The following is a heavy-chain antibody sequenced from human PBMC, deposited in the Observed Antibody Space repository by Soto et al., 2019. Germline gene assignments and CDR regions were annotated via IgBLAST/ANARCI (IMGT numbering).Heavy chain of an antibody. V-gene: IGHV3-33*08. Sequence: GRSLTLSCAASGFTICSYGMHWVRQAPGKGLEWVAVIWFDGSNKFYADSVKGRFTISRDNSKNTVSLQMNSLRDEDSAAYYCATTGPYWGQGTLVTVSS. J-gene: IGHJ4*02. CDR1: GFTICSYG. CDR3: ATTGPY. CDR2: IWFDGSNK.